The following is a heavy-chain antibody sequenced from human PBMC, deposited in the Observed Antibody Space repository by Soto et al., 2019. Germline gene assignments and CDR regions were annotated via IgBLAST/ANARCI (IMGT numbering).Heavy chain of an antibody. CDR3: AKDLYSNYGDAFDI. V-gene: IGHV3-9*01. CDR1: GFTFDDYA. D-gene: IGHD4-4*01. J-gene: IGHJ3*02. Sequence: VQLVESGGCLVQPGRSLRLSCAASGFTFDDYAMHWVRQAPGKGLEWVTGISWNSGTKGYADSVKGRFSISRDNVKNSLYLQLNSLRAEDTALYYCAKDLYSNYGDAFDIWGQGTMVTVSS. CDR2: ISWNSGTK.